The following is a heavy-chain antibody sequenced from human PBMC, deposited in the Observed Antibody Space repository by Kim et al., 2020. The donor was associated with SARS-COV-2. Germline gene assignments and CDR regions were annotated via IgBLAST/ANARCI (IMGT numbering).Heavy chain of an antibody. CDR3: ARHFWYGQTAGAFDI. J-gene: IGHJ3*02. D-gene: IGHD3-3*02. Sequence: GESLKISCKGSGYSFTSYWISWVRQMPGKGLEWMGRIDPSDSYTNYSPSFQGHVTISADKSISTAYLQWSSLKASDTAMYYCARHFWYGQTAGAFDIWGQGTMVTVSS. CDR2: IDPSDSYT. V-gene: IGHV5-10-1*01. CDR1: GYSFTSYW.